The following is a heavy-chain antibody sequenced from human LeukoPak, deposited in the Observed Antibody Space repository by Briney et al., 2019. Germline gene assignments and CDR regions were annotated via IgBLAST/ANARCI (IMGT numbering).Heavy chain of an antibody. V-gene: IGHV3-53*01. CDR3: ARRSVPAT. D-gene: IGHD2-2*01. J-gene: IGHJ4*02. Sequence: GGSLRLSCAASGFTVDSNYMSWVRQAPGKGLEWVSVIYSAGSTYCADSVKGRFTISRDNSKNTLYLQMNNLRAEDTAVYYCARRSVPATWGQGTLVTVSS. CDR2: IYSAGST. CDR1: GFTVDSNY.